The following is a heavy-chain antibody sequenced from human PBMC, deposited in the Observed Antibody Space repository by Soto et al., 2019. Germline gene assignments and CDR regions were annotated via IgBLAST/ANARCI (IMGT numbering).Heavy chain of an antibody. V-gene: IGHV4-4*07. J-gene: IGHJ4*02. D-gene: IGHD3-3*01. CDR1: VRSISNYY. Sequence: PSETLSLAATVSVRSISNYYCNWIRQPAGKGLEWIVRIDNSGSTNYNPSLKSRITMSADTSRNQFSLKLNSVTAADTAVYYCARGGQDFWSGPFDYWGQGALVTVSS. CDR2: IDNSGST. CDR3: ARGGQDFWSGPFDY.